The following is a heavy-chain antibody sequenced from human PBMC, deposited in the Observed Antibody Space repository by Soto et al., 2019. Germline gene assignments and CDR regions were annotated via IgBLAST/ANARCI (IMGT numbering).Heavy chain of an antibody. V-gene: IGHV3-64D*06. Sequence: GGTLRLSCSASGFTFSRYAMHWVRQAPGKGLEYVSAINSNGGSTYYADSVKGRFTISRDNSKNTLYLQMSSLRAEDTAVYYCAGRGYSYGYYSLAYWGQGTLVTVSS. CDR2: INSNGGST. CDR1: GFTFSRYA. J-gene: IGHJ4*02. D-gene: IGHD5-18*01. CDR3: AGRGYSYGYYSLAY.